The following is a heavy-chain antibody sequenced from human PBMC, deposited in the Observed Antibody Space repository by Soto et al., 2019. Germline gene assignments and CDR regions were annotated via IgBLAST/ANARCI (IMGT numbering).Heavy chain of an antibody. V-gene: IGHV4-4*02. CDR2: IYHSGST. Sequence: TSETLSLTCAVSGGSISSSNWWSWVRQPPGKGLEWIGEIYHSGSTNYNPSLKSRVTISVDKSKNQFSLKLSSVTAADTAVYYCARDQPYYDILTGYQHYYYGMDVWGQGTTVTVSS. D-gene: IGHD3-9*01. J-gene: IGHJ6*02. CDR3: ARDQPYYDILTGYQHYYYGMDV. CDR1: GGSISSSNW.